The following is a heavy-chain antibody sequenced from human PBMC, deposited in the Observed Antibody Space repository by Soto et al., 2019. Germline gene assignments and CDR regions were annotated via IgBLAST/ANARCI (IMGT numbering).Heavy chain of an antibody. CDR1: GYTFTTFW. CDR2: IDPRDSYT. J-gene: IGHJ5*02. CDR3: ARLFCSSSTCDSWFEP. D-gene: IGHD2-2*01. V-gene: IGHV5-10-1*01. Sequence: PGESLQISCTGFGYTFTTFWISCVRQMPGRGLEWIGRIDPRDSYTNYSPSFQGRVTISADKSISTAYLQWGSLKASDTAMYYCARLFCSSSTCDSWFEPWGEGTLVTVSS.